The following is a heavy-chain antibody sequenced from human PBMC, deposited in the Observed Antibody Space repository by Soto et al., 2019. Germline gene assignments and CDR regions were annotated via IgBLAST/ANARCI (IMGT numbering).Heavy chain of an antibody. J-gene: IGHJ5*02. Sequence: PSETLSLTCTVSGGSISSYYWSWIRQPAGKGLEWIGRIYTSGSTNYNPSLKSRVTMSVDTSKNQFSLKLSSVTAADTAVYYCARDPSTINKLIGVWFDPWGQGTLVTVSS. CDR2: IYTSGST. CDR3: ARDPSTINKLIGVWFDP. CDR1: GGSISSYY. D-gene: IGHD4-4*01. V-gene: IGHV4-4*07.